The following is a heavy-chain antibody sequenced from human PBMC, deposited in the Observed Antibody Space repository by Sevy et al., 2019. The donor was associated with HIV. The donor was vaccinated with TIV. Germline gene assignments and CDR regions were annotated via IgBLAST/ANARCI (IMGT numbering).Heavy chain of an antibody. CDR3: ARVTTVRGVIGWFYP. Sequence: SETLSLTCTVSGYSISSGYYWGWIRQPPGKGLEWIGSIYHSGSTYYNPSLKSRVTISVDTSKNQFSLKLSSVTAADTAVYYCARVTTVRGVIGWFYPWGQGTLVTISS. CDR2: IYHSGST. CDR1: GYSISSGYY. J-gene: IGHJ5*02. D-gene: IGHD3-10*01. V-gene: IGHV4-38-2*02.